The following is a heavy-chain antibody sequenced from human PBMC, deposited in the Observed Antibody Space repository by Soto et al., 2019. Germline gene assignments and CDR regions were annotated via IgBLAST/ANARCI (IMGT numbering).Heavy chain of an antibody. D-gene: IGHD2-15*01. CDR2: LTGSGGST. CDR3: AKVCSDGACYFDN. J-gene: IGHJ4*02. CDR1: GFSFSSYA. V-gene: IGHV3-23*01. Sequence: PGGSLRLSCAASGFSFSSYAMTWVRQAPGKGLEWVSSLTGSGGSTYYGDSVRGRFTISRDNSKKTLYLQLNSLRVEDTAIYYCAKVCSDGACYFDNWCQGTLVTVSS.